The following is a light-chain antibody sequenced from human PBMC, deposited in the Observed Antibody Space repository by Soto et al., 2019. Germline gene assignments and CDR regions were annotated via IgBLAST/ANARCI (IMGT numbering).Light chain of an antibody. Sequence: EIVLTQSPGTLSLSPGERATLSCRPGQSVTSTYLAWYQQKPGQAPRLLIYGVSSRATGIPDRFSGSGSGTDFTLTISRLEPEDFAVDYCQQYYRSPFTFGPGTKVDIK. J-gene: IGKJ3*01. CDR1: QSVTSTY. CDR3: QQYYRSPFT. CDR2: GVS. V-gene: IGKV3-20*01.